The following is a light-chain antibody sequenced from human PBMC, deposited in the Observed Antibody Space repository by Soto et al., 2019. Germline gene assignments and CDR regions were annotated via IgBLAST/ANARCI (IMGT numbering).Light chain of an antibody. J-gene: IGKJ1*01. Sequence: DIQMTQSPSSVSASVGDRVTITCRSNQNISSFLNWYQQKQGTAPNLLIYAVSSLRTGVPSRFSGRASATDFTLTISSLQPEDVGTYFCQQTYSTPPWTFGQGTKVDIK. CDR3: QQTYSTPPWT. V-gene: IGKV1-39*01. CDR2: AVS. CDR1: QNISSF.